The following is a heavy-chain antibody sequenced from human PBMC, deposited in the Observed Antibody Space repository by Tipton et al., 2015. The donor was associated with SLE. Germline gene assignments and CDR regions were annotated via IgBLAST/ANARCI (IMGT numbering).Heavy chain of an antibody. CDR1: GGSIRSYH. CDR3: ARGMLTWRGAIVGVDV. D-gene: IGHD2-8*01. Sequence: TLSLTCTVSGGSIRSYHWSWIRQPPGKGLEWIGHTDYSGYTNPNPSLKSRVTMSLDTSKNQFSLKLSSVTAADTALYYCARGMLTWRGAIVGVDVWGQGTTVNVSS. CDR2: TDYSGYT. J-gene: IGHJ6*02. V-gene: IGHV4-59*01.